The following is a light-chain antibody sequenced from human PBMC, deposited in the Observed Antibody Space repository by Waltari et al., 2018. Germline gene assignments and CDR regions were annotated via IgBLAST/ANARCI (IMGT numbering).Light chain of an antibody. Sequence: DIVLTQSPDSLAVSLGERATINCKSSQSVVFNSNNKNYLAWYQQKPGQPPKLLITWASTRESGVPDRFSGSGSETDFTLTISSLQAEDVAVYYCQQCYTFPYTFGQGTKLEIK. V-gene: IGKV4-1*01. CDR1: QSVVFNSNNKNY. CDR3: QQCYTFPYT. CDR2: WAS. J-gene: IGKJ2*01.